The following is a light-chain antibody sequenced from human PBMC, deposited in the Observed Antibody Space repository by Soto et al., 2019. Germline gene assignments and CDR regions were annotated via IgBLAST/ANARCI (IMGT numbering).Light chain of an antibody. V-gene: IGKV3D-11*02. CDR3: QQRSNWIS. CDR2: GAS. Sequence: EIVMTQSTANLDVSPGERGTLXCRASQSSSSYFVWCQQKPCQPPRHLIYGASARLAGIPARFSGSGPVTDFTLTISSLEPEDFAVYYCQQRSNWISFGQGTRWIS. CDR1: QSSSSY. J-gene: IGKJ1*01.